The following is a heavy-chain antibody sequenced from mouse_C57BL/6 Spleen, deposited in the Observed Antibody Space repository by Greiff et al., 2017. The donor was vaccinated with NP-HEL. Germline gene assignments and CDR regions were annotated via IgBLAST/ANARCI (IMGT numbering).Heavy chain of an antibody. Sequence: VQLKQSGAELVRPGASVKLSCTASGFNIKDDYMHWVKQRPEQGLEWIGWIDPENGDTEYASKFQGKATITADTSSNTAYLQLSSLTSEDTAVYYCTQLPYYYGSRRGYWGQGTTLTVSS. V-gene: IGHV14-4*01. CDR1: GFNIKDDY. D-gene: IGHD1-1*01. CDR2: IDPENGDT. J-gene: IGHJ2*01. CDR3: TQLPYYYGSRRGY.